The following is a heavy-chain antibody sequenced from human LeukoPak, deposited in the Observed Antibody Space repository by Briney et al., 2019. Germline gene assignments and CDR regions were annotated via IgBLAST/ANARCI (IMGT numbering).Heavy chain of an antibody. Sequence: GGSLRLSCAASGFTVSTNYMTWVRQAPGKGLEWVSAISGSGGSTYYADSVKGRFTISRDNSKNTLYLQMNSLRAEDTAVYYCAKDHLSGYYDSSGYYPYYFDYWGQGTLVTVSS. J-gene: IGHJ4*02. V-gene: IGHV3-23*01. D-gene: IGHD3-22*01. CDR1: GFTVSTNY. CDR3: AKDHLSGYYDSSGYYPYYFDY. CDR2: ISGSGGST.